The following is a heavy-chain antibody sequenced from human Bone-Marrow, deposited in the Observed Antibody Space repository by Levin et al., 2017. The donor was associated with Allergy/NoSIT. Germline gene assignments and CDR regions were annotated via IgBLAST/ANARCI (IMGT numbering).Heavy chain of an antibody. CDR2: IKSKGDGGAT. CDR3: TTWGAHLWLKY. Sequence: KTGGSLRLSCAASGFTFSDAWMSWVRQAPGKGLEWVGRIKSKGDGGATDYGAPVKGRFTISRDDSRNTLYLQMTSLKTEDTAVYYCTTWGAHLWLKYWGQGTLFTVSS. J-gene: IGHJ4*02. D-gene: IGHD5-18*01. V-gene: IGHV3-15*01. CDR1: GFTFSDAW.